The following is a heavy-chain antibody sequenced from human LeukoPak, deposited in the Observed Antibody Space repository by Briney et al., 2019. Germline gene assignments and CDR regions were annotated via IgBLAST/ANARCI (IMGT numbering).Heavy chain of an antibody. CDR3: ARARRGDSSGYMGIDY. D-gene: IGHD3-22*01. V-gene: IGHV1-2*02. CDR2: INPNSGGT. CDR1: GYTFTSYY. J-gene: IGHJ4*02. Sequence: ASVKVSCKASGYTFTSYYMHWVRQAPGQGLEWMGWINPNSGGTNYAQKFQGRVTMTRDTSISTAFMELSRLRSDDTAVYYCARARRGDSSGYMGIDYWGQGTLVTVSS.